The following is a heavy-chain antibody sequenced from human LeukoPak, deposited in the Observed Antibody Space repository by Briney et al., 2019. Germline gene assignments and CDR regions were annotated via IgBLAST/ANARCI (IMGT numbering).Heavy chain of an antibody. V-gene: IGHV3-21*01. CDR1: GFTFSSYN. CDR3: ARVLPSCSGVGCFSSDS. Sequence: GGSLRLSCAASGFTFSSYNMNWVRQAPGKGLEWVSSISTSSYYIYYADSVKGRFTISRDNAKNSLYLQMNSLRAEDTAVYFCARVLPSCSGVGCFSSDSWGQGVLVTVSS. CDR2: ISTSSYYI. D-gene: IGHD2-15*01. J-gene: IGHJ4*02.